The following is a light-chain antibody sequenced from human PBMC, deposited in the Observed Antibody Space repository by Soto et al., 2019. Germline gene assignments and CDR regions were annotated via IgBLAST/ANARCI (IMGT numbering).Light chain of an antibody. V-gene: IGKV1-27*01. Sequence: DIQMTQSPSSLSASVGDRVTITCRASQGISNYLAWYQQKPGKVPKLLIYAASTLQSGVPSRFSGSGSGTVFTLTISSLQPEDVATYYCQEYNSAPRTFCQGTRLEIK. CDR3: QEYNSAPRT. CDR1: QGISNY. CDR2: AAS. J-gene: IGKJ2*01.